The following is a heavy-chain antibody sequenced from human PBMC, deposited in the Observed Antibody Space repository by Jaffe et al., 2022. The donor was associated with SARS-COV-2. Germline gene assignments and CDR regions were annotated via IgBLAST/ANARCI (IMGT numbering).Heavy chain of an antibody. D-gene: IGHD2-2*02. Sequence: QVQLVQSGPEVKKPGASLKVSCKASGYTFTSNGISWVRQAPGEGLQWMGWISTHKGNTNYAQKFLGRVTVTKDTSTRTVYMELRSLRSDDTAVYYCARDRHYTFDFWGQGTLVTVAS. CDR3: ARDRHYTFDF. V-gene: IGHV1-18*01. CDR2: ISTHKGNT. CDR1: GYTFTSNG. J-gene: IGHJ4*02.